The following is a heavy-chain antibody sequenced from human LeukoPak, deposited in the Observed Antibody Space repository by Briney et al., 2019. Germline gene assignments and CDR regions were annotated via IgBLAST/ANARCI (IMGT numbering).Heavy chain of an antibody. CDR2: IYTSGST. CDR3: AIEVDYSPPDQFEWFDP. J-gene: IGHJ5*02. D-gene: IGHD2-15*01. Sequence: PSQTLSLTCTVSSGSISSGSYYWSWIRQPAGKGLEWIGRIYTSGSTNYNPSLKSRVTISVDTSKNQFSLKLSSVTAADTAVYYCAIEVDYSPPDQFEWFDPWGQGTLVTVSS. CDR1: SGSISSGSYY. V-gene: IGHV4-61*02.